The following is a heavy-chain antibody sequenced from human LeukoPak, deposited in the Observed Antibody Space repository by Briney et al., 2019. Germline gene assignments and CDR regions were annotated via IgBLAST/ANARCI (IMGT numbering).Heavy chain of an antibody. J-gene: IGHJ4*02. CDR2: IHYSGNT. CDR3: ARLNKRRDGYNTFDS. V-gene: IGHV4-39*01. CDR1: GGSISSGAYY. D-gene: IGHD5-24*01. Sequence: SETLSLTCTVSGGSISSGAYYWGWIRQPPGKGLEWIGTIHYSGNTYYNPSLKSRVTISVDTSKNQFSLKLSSVTAEDTAVYHCARLNKRRDGYNTFDSWGQGILVTVSS.